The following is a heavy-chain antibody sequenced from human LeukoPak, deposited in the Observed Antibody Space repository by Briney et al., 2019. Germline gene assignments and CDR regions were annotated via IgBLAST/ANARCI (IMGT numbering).Heavy chain of an antibody. Sequence: GASLRLSCAASGFTFSSNSMTWVRQAPGKGLEWVSFISSSGSYIYYADSVKGRFTISRDNAKNSLYLQMDSLRAEDTAVYYCARDSSSSPDYWGQGTLVTVSS. J-gene: IGHJ4*02. CDR1: GFTFSSNS. D-gene: IGHD6-6*01. CDR2: ISSSGSYI. CDR3: ARDSSSSPDY. V-gene: IGHV3-21*01.